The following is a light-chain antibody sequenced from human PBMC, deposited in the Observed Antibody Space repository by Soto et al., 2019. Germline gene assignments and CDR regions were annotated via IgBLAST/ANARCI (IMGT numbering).Light chain of an antibody. V-gene: IGKV3-15*01. CDR3: QEYNTWRPIT. CDR2: GAS. CDR1: LSISSK. J-gene: IGKJ4*01. Sequence: EIVMTQSPATLSVSPGERATLSCRASLSISSKLAWYQQKPGQAPRLLIYGASTRATGIPVRFSGSGSGTEFTLTITSLQSEDFAVYYCQEYNTWRPITFGGGTKVDIK.